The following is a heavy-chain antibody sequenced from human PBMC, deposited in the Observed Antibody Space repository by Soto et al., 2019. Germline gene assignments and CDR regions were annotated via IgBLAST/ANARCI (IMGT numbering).Heavy chain of an antibody. CDR3: VKDHVPLLRFLPVYFDY. Sequence: GGSLRLSCSASGFTFSSYAMHWVRQAPGKGLEYVSAISSNGGSTYYADSVKGRFTISRDNSKNTLYLQMSSLRAEDTAVYYCVKDHVPLLRFLPVYFDYWGQGTLVTVSS. CDR2: ISSNGGST. V-gene: IGHV3-64D*08. CDR1: GFTFSSYA. J-gene: IGHJ4*02. D-gene: IGHD3-3*01.